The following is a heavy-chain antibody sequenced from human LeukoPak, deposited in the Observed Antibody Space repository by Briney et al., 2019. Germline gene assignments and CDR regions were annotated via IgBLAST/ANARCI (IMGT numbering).Heavy chain of an antibody. J-gene: IGHJ5*02. CDR1: GYTFTGYY. D-gene: IGHD6-19*01. CDR2: INPNSGGT. V-gene: IGHV1-2*04. CDR3: ARGAAVAEKGFDP. Sequence: GASVKVSCKASGYTFTGYYMHWVRQAPGQGLEWMGWINPNSGGTNYAQKFQGWVTMTRDTSISTAYMELSRLRSDDTAVYYCARGAAVAEKGFDPWGQGTLVTVSS.